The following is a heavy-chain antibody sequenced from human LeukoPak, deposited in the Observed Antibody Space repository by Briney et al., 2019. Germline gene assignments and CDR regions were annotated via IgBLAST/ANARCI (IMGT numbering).Heavy chain of an antibody. CDR3: ASRRRYYDSTSDYYYYGMDV. V-gene: IGHV4-59*08. D-gene: IGHD3-22*01. Sequence: PSETLSLTCTVSGDSISSYYWSWIRQPPGKGLEWIGYIYYSGSTNYNPSLKSRVTISVDTSKNQFSLKLSSVTAADTAVYYCASRRRYYDSTSDYYYYGMDVWGQGTTVTVSS. J-gene: IGHJ6*02. CDR2: IYYSGST. CDR1: GDSISSYY.